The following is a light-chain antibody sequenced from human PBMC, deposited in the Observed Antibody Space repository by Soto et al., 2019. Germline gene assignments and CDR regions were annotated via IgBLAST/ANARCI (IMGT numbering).Light chain of an antibody. CDR3: SSYADSNNFV. V-gene: IGLV2-8*01. CDR2: EVT. J-gene: IGLJ1*01. Sequence: QSALTQPPSASGSPGQSVTISCTGTSSDVGGYNYVSWYQQHPGKAPKLMIYEVTKRPSGVPDRFSGSKSGNTASLTVSGLQAEDEADYYCSSYADSNNFVFGTATKVTVL. CDR1: SSDVGGYNY.